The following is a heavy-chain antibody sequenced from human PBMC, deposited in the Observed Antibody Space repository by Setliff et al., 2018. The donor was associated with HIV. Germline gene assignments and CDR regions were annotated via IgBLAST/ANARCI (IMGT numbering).Heavy chain of an antibody. J-gene: IGHJ4*02. D-gene: IGHD3-3*01. Sequence: GASVKVSCKASGYTFNTYPINWVRQAPGQGLELMGWINTATGSPRFAQGFRGRFGFSLDASVTTTYLHINNLEAADSAIYYCARDGADYNFRSGTDPFDIWGQGTLVTVSS. CDR3: ARDGADYNFRSGTDPFDI. V-gene: IGHV7-4-1*02. CDR2: INTATGSP. CDR1: GYTFNTYP.